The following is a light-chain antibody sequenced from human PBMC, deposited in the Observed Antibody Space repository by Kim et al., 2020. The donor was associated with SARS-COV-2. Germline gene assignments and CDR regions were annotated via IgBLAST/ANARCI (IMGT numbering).Light chain of an antibody. Sequence: ELTQDPAVSVALGQTVRITCQGDSLRSYYASWYQQKPGQAPVLVIYGKNNRPSGIPDRFSGSSSGNTASLTITGAQAEDEADYYCNSRDSSGNLVFGGGTQLTVL. CDR3: NSRDSSGNLV. V-gene: IGLV3-19*01. CDR2: GKN. CDR1: SLRSYY. J-gene: IGLJ2*01.